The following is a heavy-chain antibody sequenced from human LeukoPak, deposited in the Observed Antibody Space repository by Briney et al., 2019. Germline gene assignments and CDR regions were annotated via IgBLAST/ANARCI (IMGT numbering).Heavy chain of an antibody. J-gene: IGHJ6*03. CDR2: TRNKANSYTT. D-gene: IGHD1-14*01. CDR1: GFTFSDHY. V-gene: IGHV3-72*01. CDR3: ARCLTERGYYYYYMDV. Sequence: GGSLRLSCAASGFTFSDHYMDWVRQAPGKGLEWVGRTRNKANSYTTEYAASVKGRFTISRDDSKNSLYLQMNSLKTEDTAVYYCARCLTERGYYYYYMDVWGKGTTVTVSS.